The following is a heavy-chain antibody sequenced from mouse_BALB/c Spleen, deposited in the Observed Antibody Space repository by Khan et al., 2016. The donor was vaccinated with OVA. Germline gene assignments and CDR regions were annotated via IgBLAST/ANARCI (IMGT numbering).Heavy chain of an antibody. D-gene: IGHD3-1*01. CDR2: IDPENGNT. CDR3: ARSGYEAWFSY. Sequence: VQLQQSGAELVRPGALVKLSCKASAFNIKDYYIHWVKQRPAQGLEWIGWIDPENGNTISDPKFQGKASITGDTSSNTAYLQLSSLTSEDTAVYYCARSGYEAWFSYWGHGTLVTVSA. J-gene: IGHJ3*01. V-gene: IGHV14-1*02. CDR1: AFNIKDYY.